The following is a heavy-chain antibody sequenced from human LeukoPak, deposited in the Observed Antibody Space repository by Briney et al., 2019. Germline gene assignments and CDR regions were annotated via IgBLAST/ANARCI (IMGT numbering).Heavy chain of an antibody. V-gene: IGHV4-61*02. D-gene: IGHD2-21*02. Sequence: PSETLSLTCTVSGGSISSGSYYWSWIRQPAGKGLEWIGRIYTSGSTNYNPSLKSRVTISVDTSKNQFSLKLSSVTAADTAVYYCARDRTYCGGDCEPSPPAFDIWGQGTMVTVSS. CDR1: GGSISSGSYY. CDR3: ARDRTYCGGDCEPSPPAFDI. J-gene: IGHJ3*02. CDR2: IYTSGST.